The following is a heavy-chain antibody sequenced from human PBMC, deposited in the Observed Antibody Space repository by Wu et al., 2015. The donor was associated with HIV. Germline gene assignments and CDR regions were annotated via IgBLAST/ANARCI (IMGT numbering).Heavy chain of an antibody. V-gene: IGHV1-8*03. Sequence: QVQLVQSGAEVKKPGASVKVSCKASGYTFTSYDINWVRQATGQGLEWMGWMNPNSGNTGYAQKFQGRVTITRNTSISTAYMELSSLRSEDTAVYYCARAPYYYDSSGTLRAYYYYYMDVWGKGTTGHRLL. CDR2: MNPNSGNT. CDR1: GYTFTSYD. CDR3: ARAPYYYDSSGTLRAYYYYYMDV. J-gene: IGHJ6*03. D-gene: IGHD3-22*01.